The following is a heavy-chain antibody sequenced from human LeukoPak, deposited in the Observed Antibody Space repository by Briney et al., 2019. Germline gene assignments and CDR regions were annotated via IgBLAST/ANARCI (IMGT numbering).Heavy chain of an antibody. CDR3: STGLIPATGYY. CDR2: IRSKTDGGTA. CDR1: EFTFNNAW. D-gene: IGHD6-13*01. Sequence: GGSLRLSCAASEFTFNNAWMNWVRQAPGKGLEWVGRIRSKTDGGTADYAAPVRGRFTISRDDSKNTLYLQMNSLKTEDTAVYCCSTGLIPATGYYWGQGTLVAVSS. J-gene: IGHJ4*02. V-gene: IGHV3-15*01.